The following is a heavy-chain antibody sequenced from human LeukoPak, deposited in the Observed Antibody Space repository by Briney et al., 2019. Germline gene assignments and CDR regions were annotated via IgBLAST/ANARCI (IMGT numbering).Heavy chain of an antibody. V-gene: IGHV1-46*01. D-gene: IGHD4-17*01. CDR2: INPNSGST. J-gene: IGHJ4*02. CDR1: GYTFTKYY. Sequence: ASVKVSCKASGYTFTKYYIHWVRQPPAQGREWMGIINPNSGSTNYAQKFQGRVTITRDTSTSTVYMELISLRSADTAVYYCARDDPPDYGDYVLGYWGQGTLVTVSS. CDR3: ARDDPPDYGDYVLGY.